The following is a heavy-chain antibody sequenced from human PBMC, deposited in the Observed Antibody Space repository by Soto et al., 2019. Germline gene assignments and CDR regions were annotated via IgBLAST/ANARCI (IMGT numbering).Heavy chain of an antibody. V-gene: IGHV1-69*13. CDR1: GGTFSSYA. Sequence: AASVKVSCKASGGTFSSYAISWVRQAPGQGLEWMGGIIPIFGTANYAQKFQGRVTITADESTSTAYMELSSLRSEDTAVYYCARFDCSSTSSCWFDPWGQGTLVTVSS. CDR2: IIPIFGTA. D-gene: IGHD2-2*01. CDR3: ARFDCSSTSSCWFDP. J-gene: IGHJ5*02.